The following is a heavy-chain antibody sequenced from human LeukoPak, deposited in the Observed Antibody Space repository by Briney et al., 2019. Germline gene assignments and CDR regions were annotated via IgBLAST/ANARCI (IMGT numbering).Heavy chain of an antibody. CDR3: ASSSKYIGSGRDDSFDI. CDR1: GGSISSGDYY. J-gene: IGHJ3*02. V-gene: IGHV4-30-4*01. CDR2: ISYSGGT. D-gene: IGHD3-10*01. Sequence: SETLSLTCTVSGGSISSGDYYWSWIRQPPGKGLEWIGYISYSGGTYYNPSLQSRVSILADMSKRQFSLKMTSVTAADTAVYYCASSSKYIGSGRDDSFDIWGQGTMVPVSS.